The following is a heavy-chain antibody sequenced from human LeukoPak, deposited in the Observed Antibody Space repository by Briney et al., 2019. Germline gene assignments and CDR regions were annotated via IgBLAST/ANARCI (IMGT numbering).Heavy chain of an antibody. CDR3: AKGTTPRLGYCSSTSCYSDYYYYYMDV. D-gene: IGHD2-2*01. CDR2: IYSGGST. Sequence: GGSLRLSCAASGFTVSSNYMSWVRQAPGKGLEWVSVIYSGGSTYYAASVKGRFTISRDNSKNTLYLQMNSLRAEDTAVYYCAKGTTPRLGYCSSTSCYSDYYYYYMDVWGKGTTVTVSS. V-gene: IGHV3-53*01. CDR1: GFTVSSNY. J-gene: IGHJ6*03.